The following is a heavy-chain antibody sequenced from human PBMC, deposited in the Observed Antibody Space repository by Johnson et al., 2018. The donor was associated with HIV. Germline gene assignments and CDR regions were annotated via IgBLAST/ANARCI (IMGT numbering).Heavy chain of an antibody. D-gene: IGHD3-22*01. CDR1: GFNFRDYY. V-gene: IGHV3-11*04. CDR2: ISSSAITI. J-gene: IGHJ3*02. Sequence: QVQLVESGGGLVKPGGSLRLSCAASGFNFRDYYMSWIRQAPGKGLEWVSYISSSAITIYYADSVKGRFTISRDNSKNTLYLQMNSLRAEDTAVYYCARGDYYDSSDAFDIWGQGTMVTVSS. CDR3: ARGDYYDSSDAFDI.